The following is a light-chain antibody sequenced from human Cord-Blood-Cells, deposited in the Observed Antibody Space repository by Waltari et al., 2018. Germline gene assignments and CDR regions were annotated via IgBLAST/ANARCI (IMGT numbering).Light chain of an antibody. Sequence: DIQMTQSPSTLSASVGHRVPITCRASQSISSWVDWYQQKPGKAPKLLIYKASSLESGVPSRFGGSGSGTEFTLTISSLQPDDFATYYCQQYNSYVPWTFGQGTKVEIK. CDR3: QQYNSYVPWT. CDR2: KAS. CDR1: QSISSW. J-gene: IGKJ1*01. V-gene: IGKV1-5*03.